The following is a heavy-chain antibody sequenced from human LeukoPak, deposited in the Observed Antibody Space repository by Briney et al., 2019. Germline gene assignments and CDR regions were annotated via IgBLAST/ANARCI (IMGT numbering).Heavy chain of an antibody. J-gene: IGHJ6*02. V-gene: IGHV4-34*01. D-gene: IGHD3-9*01. CDR2: INHSGST. Sequence: TSETLSLTCAVYGGSFSGYYWSWIRQPPGKGLEWIGDINHSGSTNYNPSLKSRVTISVDTSKNQFSLKLSSVTAADTAVYYCARHGWPLDILTGRYYYGMDVWGQGTTVTVSS. CDR1: GGSFSGYY. CDR3: ARHGWPLDILTGRYYYGMDV.